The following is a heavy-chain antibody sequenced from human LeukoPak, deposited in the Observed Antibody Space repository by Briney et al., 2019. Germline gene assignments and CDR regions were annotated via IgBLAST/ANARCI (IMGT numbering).Heavy chain of an antibody. J-gene: IGHJ3*01. D-gene: IGHD1-26*01. Sequence: GGSLRLSCAASGFTFSSYWMHWVRHAPGKGLVWVSRINGDGSGTSYADSVKGRFTISRDNAKNSLYLQVNSLRAEDTAVYYCAVGANPGAFDFWGQGTMVTVSS. CDR3: AVGANPGAFDF. CDR1: GFTFSSYW. V-gene: IGHV3-74*01. CDR2: INGDGSGT.